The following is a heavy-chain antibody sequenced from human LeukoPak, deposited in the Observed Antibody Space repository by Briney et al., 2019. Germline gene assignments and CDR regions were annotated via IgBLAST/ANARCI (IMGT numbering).Heavy chain of an antibody. V-gene: IGHV3-66*01. J-gene: IGHJ3*02. D-gene: IGHD6-19*01. Sequence: GGSLRLSCAASGFTVSSNYMGWVRQAPGKGLEWVSVIYSGGSTYYADSVKGRFTISSDNSKNTLYLQMNSLRAEDTAVYYCARDAPTSYSSGWYRGGAFDIWGQGTMVTVSS. CDR3: ARDAPTSYSSGWYRGGAFDI. CDR1: GFTVSSNY. CDR2: IYSGGST.